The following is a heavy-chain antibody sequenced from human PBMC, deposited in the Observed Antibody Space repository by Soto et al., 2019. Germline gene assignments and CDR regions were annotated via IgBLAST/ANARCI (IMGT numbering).Heavy chain of an antibody. Sequence: AGGSLRLSCAASGFTFSSYAMSWVRQAPGKGLEWVSAISGSGGSTYYADSVKGRFTISRDNSKNTLYLQMNSLRAEDTAVYYCANRYCSGGGCRSLGMDVWGQGTTVTVSS. J-gene: IGHJ6*02. V-gene: IGHV3-23*01. CDR2: ISGSGGST. D-gene: IGHD2-15*01. CDR1: GFTFSSYA. CDR3: ANRYCSGGGCRSLGMDV.